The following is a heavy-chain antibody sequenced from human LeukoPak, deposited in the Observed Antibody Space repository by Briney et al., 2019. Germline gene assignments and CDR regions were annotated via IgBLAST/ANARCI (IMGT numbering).Heavy chain of an antibody. CDR2: IYYSGST. V-gene: IGHV4-31*03. CDR1: GGSISSGGYY. D-gene: IGHD6-19*01. Sequence: TLSLTCTVSGGSISSGGYYWSWIRQHPGKGLEWIGYIYYSGSTYYNPSLKSRVTISVDTSKNQFSLKLSSVTAADTAVYYCAREKYSSGWHDAFDIWGQGTMVTVFS. CDR3: AREKYSSGWHDAFDI. J-gene: IGHJ3*02.